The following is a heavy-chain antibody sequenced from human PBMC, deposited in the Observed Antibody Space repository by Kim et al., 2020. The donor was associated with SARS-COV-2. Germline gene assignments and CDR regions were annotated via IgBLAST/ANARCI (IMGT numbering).Heavy chain of an antibody. Sequence: GGSLRLSCATSGFSLRDYTIHWVRQAPGKGLEWFSLIDSNRSPTTYYADSVKGRFTVSRDYSRSSVYLQMNKLRTEDAALYYCAKEHSTGWPTLDSWGQGTLVTVSS. V-gene: IGHV3-43*01. J-gene: IGHJ4*02. CDR1: GFSLRDYT. CDR2: IDSNRSPTT. CDR3: AKEHSTGWPTLDS. D-gene: IGHD6-19*01.